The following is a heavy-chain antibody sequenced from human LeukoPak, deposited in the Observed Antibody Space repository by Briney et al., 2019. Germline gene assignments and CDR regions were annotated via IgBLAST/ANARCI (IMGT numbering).Heavy chain of an antibody. CDR3: ARGLVGARLGL. J-gene: IGHJ5*02. CDR2: IHYSGGIT. D-gene: IGHD2-15*01. CDR1: GGSISSYY. V-gene: IGHV4-59*08. Sequence: PSETLSLTCTVSGGSISSYYWSWIRQPPGKGLEWIGYIHYSGGITYYNPSLKSRVTISVDTSKNQFSLSLSSVTAADTAVYYCARGLVGARLGLWGQGTLVTVSS.